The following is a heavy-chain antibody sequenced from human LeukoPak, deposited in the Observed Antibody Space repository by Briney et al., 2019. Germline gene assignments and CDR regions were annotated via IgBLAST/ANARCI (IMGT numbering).Heavy chain of an antibody. V-gene: IGHV1-8*01. Sequence: ASVKVSCKASGYTFTSYDINWVRQATGQGLEWVGWMNPNSGNTGYAQKFQGRVTMTRNTSISTAYMELSSLRSEDTAVYYCARYSSGWYDYYYYGMDVWGQGTTVTVSS. CDR2: MNPNSGNT. J-gene: IGHJ6*02. CDR1: GYTFTSYD. D-gene: IGHD6-19*01. CDR3: ARYSSGWYDYYYYGMDV.